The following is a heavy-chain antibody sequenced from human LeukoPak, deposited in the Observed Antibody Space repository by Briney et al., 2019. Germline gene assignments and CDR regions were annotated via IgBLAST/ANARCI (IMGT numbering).Heavy chain of an antibody. Sequence: GGSLRLSCAASGFTFSSYAMHWVRQAPGKGLEWVAVISYDGSNKYYADSVKGRFTISRDNSKNTLYLQMNSLRAEDTAVYYCAKGSGSHYIAIFDYWGQGTLVTVSS. CDR3: AKGSGSHYIAIFDY. D-gene: IGHD1-26*01. CDR1: GFTFSSYA. CDR2: ISYDGSNK. J-gene: IGHJ4*02. V-gene: IGHV3-30-3*01.